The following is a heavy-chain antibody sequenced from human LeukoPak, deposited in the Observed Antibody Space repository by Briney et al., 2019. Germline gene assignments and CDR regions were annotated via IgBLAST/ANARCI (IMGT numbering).Heavy chain of an antibody. Sequence: SETLSLTCTVSGGSISTSSYYWGWVRQPPGKGLEWIGNIFYSGSTYYSPSLKSRVTISLDTSRNQFSLKLSSVTAADTAVYYCAREDFGDFDYWGQGTLVTVSS. CDR3: AREDFGDFDY. D-gene: IGHD4-17*01. CDR1: GGSISTSSYY. V-gene: IGHV4-39*07. CDR2: IFYSGST. J-gene: IGHJ4*02.